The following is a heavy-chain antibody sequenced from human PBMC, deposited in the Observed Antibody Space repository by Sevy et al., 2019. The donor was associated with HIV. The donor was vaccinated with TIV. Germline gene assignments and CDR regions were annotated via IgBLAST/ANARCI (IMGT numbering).Heavy chain of an antibody. D-gene: IGHD2-8*02. CDR3: TTNRGYCIGGVCGEYFDS. CDR1: GFTFSNAW. Sequence: GGSLRLSCGASGFTFSNAWMTWVRQAPGKGLEWVGRIKSESEGGTTDYAAPVKGRFTISREDSKNTLYLQMNSLKSDDTAVYYCTTNRGYCIGGVCGEYFDSWGPGTLVTVSS. J-gene: IGHJ4*02. CDR2: IKSESEGGTT. V-gene: IGHV3-15*01.